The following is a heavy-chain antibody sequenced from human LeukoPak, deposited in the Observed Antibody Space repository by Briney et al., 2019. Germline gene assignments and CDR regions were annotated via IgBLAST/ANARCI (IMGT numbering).Heavy chain of an antibody. D-gene: IGHD2-15*01. CDR1: RGSISSSSYY. CDR3: ATDCSGGSCYTYYYYGMDV. CDR2: IYYSGST. J-gene: IGHJ6*02. Sequence: PSETLSLTCTVSRGSISSSSYYWGWIRQPPGKGLEWIGSIYYSGSTYYNPSLKSRVTISVDTSKNQFSLKLSSVTAADTAVYYCATDCSGGSCYTYYYYGMDVWGQGTTVTISS. V-gene: IGHV4-39*01.